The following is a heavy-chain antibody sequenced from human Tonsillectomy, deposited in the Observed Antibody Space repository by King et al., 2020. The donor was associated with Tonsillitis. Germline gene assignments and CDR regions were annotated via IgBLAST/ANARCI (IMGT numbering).Heavy chain of an antibody. J-gene: IGHJ5*02. Sequence: VQLVESGGGVVQPGRSLRLSCAASGFTFSSYGMHWVRQAPGKGLEWVAGIWYDGSNKYYADSVKGRFTISRDNSKNTLYLQMKRLRAEDTAVYYCARASYYHGSGKPPNWFDPWGQGTLVTVSS. D-gene: IGHD3-10*01. CDR1: GFTFSSYG. CDR2: IWYDGSNK. CDR3: ARASYYHGSGKPPNWFDP. V-gene: IGHV3-33*01.